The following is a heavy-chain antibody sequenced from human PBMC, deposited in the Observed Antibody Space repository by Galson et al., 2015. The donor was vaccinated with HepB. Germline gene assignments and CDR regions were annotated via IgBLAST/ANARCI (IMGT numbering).Heavy chain of an antibody. D-gene: IGHD5-24*01. CDR3: VKDTKEAPEGYNQGAFDY. CDR2: ITYDGRYD. Sequence: SLRLSCAASGFTFTTCGMHWVRQAPGKGLEWVAIITYDGRYDYYADSVEGRFTISRDNSKNTLYLQMNSLRTEDTAVYYCVKDTKEAPEGYNQGAFDYWGQGTLVTVSS. CDR1: GFTFTTCG. J-gene: IGHJ4*02. V-gene: IGHV3-30*18.